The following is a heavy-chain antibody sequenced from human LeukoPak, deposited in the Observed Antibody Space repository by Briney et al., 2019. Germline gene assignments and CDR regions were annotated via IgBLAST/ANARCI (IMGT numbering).Heavy chain of an antibody. CDR2: TYYRSRWYN. CDR3: VRSADARIDS. D-gene: IGHD2-2*01. J-gene: IGHJ4*02. CDR1: GDSVSSNSAA. V-gene: IGHV6-1*01. Sequence: SQTLSLTCAISGDSVSSNSAAWNWIRQSPSRGLEWLGRTYYRSRWYNEYAVSVKSRITVNPDSSKNHFSLHLNSVTPDDTAVYYCVRSADARIDSWGQGTLVTVSS.